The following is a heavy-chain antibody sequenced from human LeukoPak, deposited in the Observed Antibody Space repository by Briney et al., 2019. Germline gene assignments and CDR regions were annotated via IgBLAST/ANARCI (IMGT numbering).Heavy chain of an antibody. V-gene: IGHV3-23*01. J-gene: IGHJ4*02. Sequence: GGSLRLSCAASGVTLSTYAMSWARQAPGRGLEWVSGISSSGSGGNTYYADSVKGRFTISRDSSKNTLFLHMNSLRAEDTAMYYCAKGSSAGRPYYFDYWGQGTLVTVSS. CDR2: ISSSGSGGNT. CDR1: GVTLSTYA. D-gene: IGHD3-10*01. CDR3: AKGSSAGRPYYFDY.